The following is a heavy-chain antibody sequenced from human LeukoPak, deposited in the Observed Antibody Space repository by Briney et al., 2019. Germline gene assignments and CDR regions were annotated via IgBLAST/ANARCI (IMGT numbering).Heavy chain of an antibody. V-gene: IGHV4-59*08. J-gene: IGHJ5*02. CDR1: GGSISSYY. CDR3: ARRIAVAGVNNWFDP. Sequence: SETLSLTCTVSGGSISSYYWSWIRQPPGKGLEWIGYIYYSGSTNYNPSLKSRVTISVDTSKNQFSLKLSSVTAADTAVYYCARRIAVAGVNNWFDPWGQGTLVTLSS. D-gene: IGHD6-19*01. CDR2: IYYSGST.